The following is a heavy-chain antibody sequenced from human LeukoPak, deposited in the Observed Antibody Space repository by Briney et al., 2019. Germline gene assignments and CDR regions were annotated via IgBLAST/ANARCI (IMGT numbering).Heavy chain of an antibody. V-gene: IGHV3-23*01. D-gene: IGHD1-14*01. Sequence: GGSLRLSCAASGFTFSNYAMIWVRQAPGKGLEWVSGISASGDFIHYADSVKGRFTISRDNSKNTLYLQINSLRADDTAVYYCEKSLPNPSYWGQGTLVTVSS. CDR1: GFTFSNYA. CDR2: ISASGDFI. J-gene: IGHJ4*02. CDR3: EKSLPNPSY.